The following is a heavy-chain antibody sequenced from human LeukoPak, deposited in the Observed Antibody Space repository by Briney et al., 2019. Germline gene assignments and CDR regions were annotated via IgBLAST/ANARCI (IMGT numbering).Heavy chain of an antibody. D-gene: IGHD2-2*01. V-gene: IGHV3-21*01. CDR3: ARDHLVVVPAAKMQYYYYYMDV. CDR1: GFTFRSYS. Sequence: GGSLRLSCAASGFTFRSYSMNWVRQAPGKGLEWVSSISSSSSYIYYADSVKGRFTISRDNAKNSLYLQMNSLRAGDTAVYYCARDHLVVVPAAKMQYYYYYMDVWGKGTTVTVSS. J-gene: IGHJ6*03. CDR2: ISSSSSYI.